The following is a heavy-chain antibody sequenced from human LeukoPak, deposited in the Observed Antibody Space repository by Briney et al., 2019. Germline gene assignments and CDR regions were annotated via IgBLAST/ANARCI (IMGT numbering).Heavy chain of an antibody. Sequence: ASVKVSCKASGYTFINHWMHWVRQAPGQGLEWVGLINPTGTTTLYAQKFQGRITLTRDMSATTDYMELSSLTSEDTAVYYCAKAVYDILTHSYYFDYWGQGTLVTVSS. J-gene: IGHJ4*02. CDR2: INPTGTTT. CDR3: AKAVYDILTHSYYFDY. V-gene: IGHV1-46*01. D-gene: IGHD3-9*01. CDR1: GYTFINHW.